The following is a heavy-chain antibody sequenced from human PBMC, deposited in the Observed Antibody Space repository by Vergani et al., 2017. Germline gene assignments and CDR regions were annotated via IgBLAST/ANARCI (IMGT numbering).Heavy chain of an antibody. CDR1: GFTFSNAW. J-gene: IGHJ4*02. CDR2: IKSKTDGGTT. D-gene: IGHD2-21*01. CDR3: ARDMAVRFGQADLLLDY. V-gene: IGHV3-15*01. Sequence: EVQLVESGGGLVKPGGSLRLSCAASGFTFSNAWMSWVRQAPGKGLEWVGRIKSKTDGGTTDYAAPVKGRFTISRDDSKNTLYLKMNSLRAEDTAVYYCARDMAVRFGQADLLLDYWGQGTLVTVSS.